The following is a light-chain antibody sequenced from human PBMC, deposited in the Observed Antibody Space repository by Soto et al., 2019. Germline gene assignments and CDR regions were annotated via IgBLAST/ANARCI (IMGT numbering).Light chain of an antibody. Sequence: DIQMTQSPSSLSASVGDRVTITCRASQSISSYLNWYQQKPGKAPKLLIHAASSLQSGVPSRFSGSGSGTDFTLTISSLQPEDFATYYCQQSYRTPPTFGQGTRLEIK. CDR1: QSISSY. CDR2: AAS. J-gene: IGKJ5*01. CDR3: QQSYRTPPT. V-gene: IGKV1-39*01.